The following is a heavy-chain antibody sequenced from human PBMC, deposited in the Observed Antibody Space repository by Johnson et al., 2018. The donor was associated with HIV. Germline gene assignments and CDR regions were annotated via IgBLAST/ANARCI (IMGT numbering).Heavy chain of an antibody. CDR3: ARGRLSGTGVDLGRGAFDI. D-gene: IGHD1-26*01. J-gene: IGHJ3*02. V-gene: IGHV3-11*04. CDR1: GFTFRDYY. CDR2: ISTSGSTI. Sequence: QVQLVESGGGLVKPAGSLRLSCAASGFTFRDYYMSWIRQAPGKGLEWVSYISTSGSTIYYADSVKGRFTISRDNAKNSLSLQMNSLRAEDTAVDYCARGRLSGTGVDLGRGAFDIWGQGTMVTVSS.